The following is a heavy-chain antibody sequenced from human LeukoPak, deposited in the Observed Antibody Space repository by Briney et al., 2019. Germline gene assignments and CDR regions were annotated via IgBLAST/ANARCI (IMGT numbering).Heavy chain of an antibody. CDR3: ARTYGSGSPSDY. CDR2: INHSGGT. D-gene: IGHD3-10*01. J-gene: IGHJ4*02. CDR1: GGSFSGYY. V-gene: IGHV4-34*01. Sequence: SETLSLTCAVYGGSFSGYYWSWIRQPPGKGLEWIGEINHSGGTNYNPSLKSRVTISVDTSKNQFSLKLSSVTAADTAVYYCARTYGSGSPSDYWGQGTLVTVSS.